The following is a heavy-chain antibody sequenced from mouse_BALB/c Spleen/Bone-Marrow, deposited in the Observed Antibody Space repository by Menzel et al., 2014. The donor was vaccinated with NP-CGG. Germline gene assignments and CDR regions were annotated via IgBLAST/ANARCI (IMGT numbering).Heavy chain of an antibody. J-gene: IGHJ4*01. D-gene: IGHD2-14*01. Sequence: VMLVESGAELVRPGVSVKISCKGSGYTFTDYAMHWVKQSHAKSLEWIGVISTYYGDASYNQKFKGKATMTVDKSSSTAYMELARLTSEDSAIYYCARSGRYVAYYAMDYWGQGTSVTVSS. V-gene: IGHV1S137*01. CDR2: ISTYYGDA. CDR3: ARSGRYVAYYAMDY. CDR1: GYTFTDYA.